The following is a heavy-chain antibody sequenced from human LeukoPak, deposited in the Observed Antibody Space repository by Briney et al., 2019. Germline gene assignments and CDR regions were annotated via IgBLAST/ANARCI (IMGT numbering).Heavy chain of an antibody. D-gene: IGHD2-2*01. V-gene: IGHV3-74*01. J-gene: IGHJ3*02. CDR3: ARAGYRSSTSCRYRTAFDI. Sequence: GGSLRLSCAASGFTFSSYWMHWVRQAPGKGLVWVSRINSDGSSTSYADSVKGRFTISRDNAKNTLYLQMNSLRAEDTAVYYCARAGYRSSTSCRYRTAFDIWGQGTMVTVSS. CDR2: INSDGSST. CDR1: GFTFSSYW.